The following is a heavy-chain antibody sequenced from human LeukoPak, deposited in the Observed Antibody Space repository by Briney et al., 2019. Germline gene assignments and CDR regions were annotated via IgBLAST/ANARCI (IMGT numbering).Heavy chain of an antibody. D-gene: IGHD2-15*01. CDR2: IYWDDDK. Sequence: SGPTLVKPTQTPTLTCTFSGFSLGTGGVAVGWIRQPPGKALEWLSYIYWDDDKRYSPSLKNKLTITKDTSKNQVVPTMTNVDPVDTATYYCAHARKVGSCSGATCYFSDYWGQGTLVTVSS. CDR1: GFSLGTGGVA. V-gene: IGHV2-5*02. CDR3: AHARKVGSCSGATCYFSDY. J-gene: IGHJ4*02.